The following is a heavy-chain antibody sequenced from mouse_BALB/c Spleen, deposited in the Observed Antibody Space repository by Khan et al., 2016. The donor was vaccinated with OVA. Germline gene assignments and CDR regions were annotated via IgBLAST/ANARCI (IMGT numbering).Heavy chain of an antibody. V-gene: IGHV1-74*01. J-gene: IGHJ2*01. CDR1: GYSFTSYW. CDR3: ARSHYDAYTCYCGY. CDR2: IHPSDNET. D-gene: IGHD2-3*01. Sequence: QVQLKQSGAELVRPGASVKLSCKASGYSFTSYWMNWVKQRPGQGLEWIGMIHPSDNETRLNQKFKDKATLTVDKSSSTAYMQLSSPTSEDSAVYYCARSHYDAYTCYCGYWGQGTTRTVSS.